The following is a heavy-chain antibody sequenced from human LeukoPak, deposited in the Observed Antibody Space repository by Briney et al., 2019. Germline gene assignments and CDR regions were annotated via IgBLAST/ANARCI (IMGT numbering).Heavy chain of an antibody. D-gene: IGHD3-10*01. CDR3: ARNPPRSRGPFDY. CDR1: GFTFSSYG. J-gene: IGHJ4*02. CDR2: IWYDGSNK. Sequence: GRSLRLSCAASGFTFSSYGMHWVRQAPGKGLEWVAVIWYDGSNKYYADSVKGRFTISRDNSKNTLYLQMNSLRAEDTAVYYCARNPPRSRGPFDYWGQGTLVTVSS. V-gene: IGHV3-33*01.